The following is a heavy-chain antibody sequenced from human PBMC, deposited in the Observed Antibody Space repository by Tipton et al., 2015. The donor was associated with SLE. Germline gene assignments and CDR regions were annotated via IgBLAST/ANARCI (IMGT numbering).Heavy chain of an antibody. D-gene: IGHD5-18*01. Sequence: LRLSCAVYGGSFNGYYWTWIRQPPGKGLEWIGEINHSGSTNYNPSLKSRVTISVDTSNNQFSLRLSSVTTADSGVYYCARGFGYTYGTLWYFDLWGRGTLVTVSS. J-gene: IGHJ2*01. CDR1: GGSFNGYY. CDR3: ARGFGYTYGTLWYFDL. V-gene: IGHV4-34*01. CDR2: INHSGST.